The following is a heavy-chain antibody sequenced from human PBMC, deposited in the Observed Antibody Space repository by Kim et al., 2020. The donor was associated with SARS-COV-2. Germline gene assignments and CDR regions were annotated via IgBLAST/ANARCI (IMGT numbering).Heavy chain of an antibody. Sequence: SETLSLTCAVYGGSFSAYYWSWIRQPPGKGLEWIGEINHSGSTHYNQSLKSRVTISMDTSKSQFSLKMNSVTAADTAVYYCARGGGMTRYYFDYWGQGPPVPVSS. D-gene: IGHD3-16*01. CDR1: GGSFSAYY. J-gene: IGHJ4*02. V-gene: IGHV4-34*01. CDR2: INHSGST. CDR3: ARGGGMTRYYFDY.